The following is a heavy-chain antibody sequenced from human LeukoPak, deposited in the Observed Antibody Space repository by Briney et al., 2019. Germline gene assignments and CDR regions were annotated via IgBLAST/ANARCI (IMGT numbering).Heavy chain of an antibody. V-gene: IGHV3-73*01. Sequence: GGSLRLSCAASGFTFSGSAMHWVRQASGKGLEWVGRIRSKANSYATAYAASVKGRFTISRDDSKNTAYLQMNSLKTEDTAVYYCTRLSSSSGYVDWGQGTLVTVSS. CDR3: TRLSSSSGYVD. J-gene: IGHJ4*02. CDR1: GFTFSGSA. D-gene: IGHD3-22*01. CDR2: IRSKANSYAT.